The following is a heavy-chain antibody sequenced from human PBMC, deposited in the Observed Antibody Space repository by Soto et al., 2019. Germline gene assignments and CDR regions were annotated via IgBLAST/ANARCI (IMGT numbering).Heavy chain of an antibody. CDR2: IYYSGST. CDR1: GGSISSSSYY. J-gene: IGHJ6*03. V-gene: IGHV4-39*01. Sequence: SETLSLTCTVSGGSISSSSYYWGWIRQPPGKGLEWIGSIYYSGSTYYNPSLKSRVTISVDTSKNQFSLKLSSVTAADTAVYYCARGTGWTYYYYYYMDVWGKGTTVTVSS. CDR3: ARGTGWTYYYYYYMDV.